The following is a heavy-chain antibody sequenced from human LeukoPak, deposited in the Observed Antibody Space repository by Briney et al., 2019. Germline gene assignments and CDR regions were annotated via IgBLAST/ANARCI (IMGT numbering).Heavy chain of an antibody. D-gene: IGHD6-19*01. V-gene: IGHV4-31*03. CDR3: ARDRDIAVAGTRYYYYGMDV. J-gene: IGHJ6*04. CDR2: IYYSGST. Sequence: PSETLSLTCTVSGGSISSGGYYWSWIRQHPGKGLEWIGYIYYSGSTYYNPSLKSRVTISVDTSKNLFSLKLSSVTAADTAVYYCARDRDIAVAGTRYYYYGMDVWGKGTTVTVSS. CDR1: GGSISSGGYY.